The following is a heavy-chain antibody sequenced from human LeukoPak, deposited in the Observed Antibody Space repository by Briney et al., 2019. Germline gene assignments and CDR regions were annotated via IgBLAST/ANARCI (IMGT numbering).Heavy chain of an antibody. V-gene: IGHV4-4*07. CDR3: ARDGADVYGRAFDY. CDR1: GGSISSYF. D-gene: IGHD3-10*01. J-gene: IGHJ4*02. CDR2: IHASGTT. Sequence: SETLSLTCNVSGGSISSYFWTWIRQPAGKGLEWIGRIHASGTTNYNSSLKSRVSMSVDTSKNQLSLKLTSVTAADTAVYFCARDGADVYGRAFDYWGQGTLVSVSS.